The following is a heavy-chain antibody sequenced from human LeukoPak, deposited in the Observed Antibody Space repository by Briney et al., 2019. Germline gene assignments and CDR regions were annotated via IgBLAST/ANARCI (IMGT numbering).Heavy chain of an antibody. CDR3: ARDPYSGNLGPTYYYYMDV. Sequence: GGSLRLSCAASGLTISSYSMNWVRQAPGKGLQWVSYVSSSSSTIYYADSVKGRFTISRDNAENSLYLQMNSLRDDDTAVYYCARDPYSGNLGPTYYYYMDVWGKGTTVTVSS. D-gene: IGHD1-26*01. V-gene: IGHV3-48*02. J-gene: IGHJ6*03. CDR2: VSSSSSTI. CDR1: GLTISSYS.